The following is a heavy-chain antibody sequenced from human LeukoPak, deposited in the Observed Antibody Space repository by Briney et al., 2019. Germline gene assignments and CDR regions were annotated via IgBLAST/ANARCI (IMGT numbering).Heavy chain of an antibody. CDR2: ISSSGSTI. Sequence: PGGSLRLSCAASGFTFSDYYMSWIRQAPGKGLEWVSYISSSGSTIYYADSVKGRFTISKDNAKNSLYLQMNSLRAEDTAVYYCAGRDVRPDAFDIWGQGTMVTVSS. D-gene: IGHD3-10*01. V-gene: IGHV3-11*01. CDR3: AGRDVRPDAFDI. J-gene: IGHJ3*02. CDR1: GFTFSDYY.